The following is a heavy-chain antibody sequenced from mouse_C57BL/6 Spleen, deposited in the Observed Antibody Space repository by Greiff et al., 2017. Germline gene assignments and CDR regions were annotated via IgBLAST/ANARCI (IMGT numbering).Heavy chain of an antibody. Sequence: VQLQASGAELVRPGASVTLSCKASGYTFTDYEMHWVKQTPVHGLEWIGAIDPETGGTAYNQKFKGKAILTADKSSSTAYMELRSLTSEDSAVYYCTRHYGSLPWFAYWGQGTLVTVSA. D-gene: IGHD1-1*01. CDR2: IDPETGGT. CDR3: TRHYGSLPWFAY. CDR1: GYTFTDYE. J-gene: IGHJ3*01. V-gene: IGHV1-15*01.